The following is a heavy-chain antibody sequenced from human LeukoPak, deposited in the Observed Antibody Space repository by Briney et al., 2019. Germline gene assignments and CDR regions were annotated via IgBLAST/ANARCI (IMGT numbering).Heavy chain of an antibody. CDR1: GASFSGYY. CDR3: ARGSYSGSFLGPRNWFDP. CDR2: IINSGST. Sequence: KPSETLSLTCAVYGASFSGYYWSWIRQPPRKGPGWIGEIINSGSTNYNPSFKSRFTISVDTSKNQFSPKLSSVTAADTAVYYCARGSYSGSFLGPRNWFDPWGQGTLVTVSS. J-gene: IGHJ5*02. V-gene: IGHV4-34*01. D-gene: IGHD6-13*01.